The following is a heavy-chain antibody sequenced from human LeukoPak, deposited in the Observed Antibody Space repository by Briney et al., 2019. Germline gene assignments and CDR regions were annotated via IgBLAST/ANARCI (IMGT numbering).Heavy chain of an antibody. D-gene: IGHD3-9*01. CDR2: ISGSGGST. CDR3: ARAHERYFDWLLSGYYFDY. CDR1: GFTFDDYA. J-gene: IGHJ4*02. Sequence: GGSLRLSCAASGFTFDDYAMSWVRQAPGKGLEWVSAISGSGGSTYYADSVKGRFTISRDNSKNTLYLQMNSLRAEDTAVYYCARAHERYFDWLLSGYYFDYWGQGTLVTVSS. V-gene: IGHV3-23*01.